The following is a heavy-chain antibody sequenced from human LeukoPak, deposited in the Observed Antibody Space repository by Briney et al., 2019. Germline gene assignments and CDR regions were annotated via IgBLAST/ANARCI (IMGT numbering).Heavy chain of an antibody. CDR1: GGSFSGYY. V-gene: IGHV4-34*01. D-gene: IGHD3-9*01. CDR3: ARVPPYYDILTGYYTRYYYYGMDV. J-gene: IGHJ6*02. CDR2: INHSGST. Sequence: SETLSLTCAVYGGSFSGYYWSWIRQPPGKGLEWIGEINHSGSTNYNPSLKSRVTISVDTSKNQFSLKLSSVTAADTAVYYCARVPPYYDILTGYYTRYYYYGMDVWGQGTTVTVSS.